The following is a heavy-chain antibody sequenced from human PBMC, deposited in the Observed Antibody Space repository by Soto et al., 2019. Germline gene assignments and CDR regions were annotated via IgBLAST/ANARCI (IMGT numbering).Heavy chain of an antibody. CDR3: ARDRELAFDY. V-gene: IGHV3-30-3*01. Sequence: GGSLRLSCAASGFTFSSYAMHWVRQAPGKGLEWVAVISYDGSNKYYADSVKGRFTISRDNSKNTLYLQMNSLGAEDTAVYYCARDRELAFDYWGQGTLVTVSS. J-gene: IGHJ4*02. D-gene: IGHD1-26*01. CDR1: GFTFSSYA. CDR2: ISYDGSNK.